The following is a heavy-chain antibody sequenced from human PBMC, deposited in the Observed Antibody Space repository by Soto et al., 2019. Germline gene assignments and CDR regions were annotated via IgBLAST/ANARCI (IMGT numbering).Heavy chain of an antibody. CDR3: ARGGYYDSSGSRNYHYYGMNV. D-gene: IGHD3-22*01. CDR1: GYRFTSCG. Sequence: GASVKVSCKASGYRFTSCGISWVRQAPGQGLEWLGWISAYDDNTKYAQTLQGRVSMSTDTSTNTAYMELRSLRSDDTAMYYCARGGYYDSSGSRNYHYYGMNVWGQGNTVTVSS. V-gene: IGHV1-18*01. J-gene: IGHJ6*02. CDR2: ISAYDDNT.